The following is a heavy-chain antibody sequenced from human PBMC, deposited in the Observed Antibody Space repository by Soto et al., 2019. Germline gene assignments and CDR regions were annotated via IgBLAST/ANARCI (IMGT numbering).Heavy chain of an antibody. CDR1: GFTVSSNY. J-gene: IGHJ3*02. Sequence: GGSLRLSCAASGFTVSSNYMSWVRQAPGQGLEWVSVIYSGGSTYYADSVKGRFTISRHNSKNTLYLQMNSLRAEDTAVYYCASGYCSSTSCYADAFDIWGQGTMVTVSS. CDR2: IYSGGST. V-gene: IGHV3-53*04. CDR3: ASGYCSSTSCYADAFDI. D-gene: IGHD2-2*01.